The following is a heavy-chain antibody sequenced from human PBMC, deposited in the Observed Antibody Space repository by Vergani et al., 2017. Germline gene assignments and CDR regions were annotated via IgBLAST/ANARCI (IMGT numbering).Heavy chain of an antibody. CDR3: ARGRRGSSSWNLWYYYGMDV. CDR2: INHSGST. D-gene: IGHD6-13*01. V-gene: IGHV4-34*01. J-gene: IGHJ6*02. CDR1: GGSFSGYY. Sequence: QVQLQQWGAGLLKPSETLSLTCAVHGGSFSGYYWSWIRQPPGKGLEWIGEINHSGSTNYNPSLKSRVTISVDTSKNQFSLKLSSVTAADTAVYYCARGRRGSSSWNLWYYYGMDVWGQGTTVTVSS.